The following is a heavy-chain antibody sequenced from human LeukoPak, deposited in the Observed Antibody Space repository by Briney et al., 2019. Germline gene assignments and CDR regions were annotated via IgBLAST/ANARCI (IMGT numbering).Heavy chain of an antibody. CDR2: ISGSGGST. V-gene: IGHV3-23*01. D-gene: IGHD3-3*01. CDR1: GFTFSDYY. J-gene: IGHJ4*02. Sequence: GGSLRLSCAASGFTFSDYYMSWIRQAPGKGLEWVSAISGSGGSTYYADSMKGRFTISRDNSKNTLYLQMNSLRAEDTAVYYCAKVDFWSLDYWGQGTLVTVSS. CDR3: AKVDFWSLDY.